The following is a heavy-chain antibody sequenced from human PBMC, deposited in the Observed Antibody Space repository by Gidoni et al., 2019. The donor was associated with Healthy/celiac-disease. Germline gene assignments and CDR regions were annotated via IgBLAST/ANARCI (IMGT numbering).Heavy chain of an antibody. V-gene: IGHV3-7*04. J-gene: IGHJ3*02. D-gene: IGHD3-22*01. CDR2: RKPDGREK. Sequence: EVQLVESGGALVQPGGSSRLSCDASGLGVCRLWRSWGRQSPGKGLVWVGNRKPDGREKYDVDSVKGRFTISRDNDKNSLYLQMNSLRAEDTAVYYWARGDYYDTSGLYHDAFDIWGQGTMVTVSS. CDR3: ARGDYYDTSGLYHDAFDI. CDR1: GLGVCRLW.